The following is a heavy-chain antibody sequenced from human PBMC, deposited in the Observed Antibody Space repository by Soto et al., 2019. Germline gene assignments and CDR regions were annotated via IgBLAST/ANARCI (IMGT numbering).Heavy chain of an antibody. J-gene: IGHJ3*02. D-gene: IGHD4-17*01. CDR2: IYSDGST. CDR1: GFTVSSNY. V-gene: IGHV3-53*01. CDR3: VRLGYAVTTGGAFEI. Sequence: EVQLVESGGGLIQPGGSLRLSCAASGFTVSSNYMSWVRQAPGKGLEWVAVIYSDGSTYYADSVKGRFTISRVNSKNPLYVEMNSLRAEDTAVYYCVRLGYAVTTGGAFEIWGQGAMVTVSS.